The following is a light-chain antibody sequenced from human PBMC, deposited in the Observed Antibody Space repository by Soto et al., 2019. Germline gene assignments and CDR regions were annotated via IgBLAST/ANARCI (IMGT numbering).Light chain of an antibody. CDR2: EVT. Sequence: QSALTQPPSASGSPGQSVTISCTGTSNDVGGYNYVSWYQQHPGKAPKLMIYEVTKRPSGVPDRFSGSKSGNTASLTVSGLQADDEADYYCSSYADSNNYVFGTGTKLTVL. CDR1: SNDVGGYNY. V-gene: IGLV2-8*01. J-gene: IGLJ1*01. CDR3: SSYADSNNYV.